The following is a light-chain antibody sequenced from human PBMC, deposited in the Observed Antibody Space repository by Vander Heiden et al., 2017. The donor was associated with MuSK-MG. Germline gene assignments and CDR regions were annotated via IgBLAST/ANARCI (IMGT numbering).Light chain of an antibody. V-gene: IGKV1-5*01. CDR1: QSISSW. CDR3: QQEYSYPAT. J-gene: IGKJ1*01. CDR2: DAS. Sequence: DIQMTQSPSTLSAYVGDRVTITSRASQSISSWLAWYHQKPGKAPKLLIYDASSLESGVPSRFSGRGGGREFTLTISSLQPDDFATYYCQQEYSYPATFGQGTKVEIK.